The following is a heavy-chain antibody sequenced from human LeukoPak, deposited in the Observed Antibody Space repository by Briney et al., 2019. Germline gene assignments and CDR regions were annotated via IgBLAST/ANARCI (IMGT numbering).Heavy chain of an antibody. J-gene: IGHJ4*02. D-gene: IGHD3-22*01. CDR2: INPNSGGT. V-gene: IGHV1-2*02. Sequence: ASVKVSCKVSGYTLTELSMHWVRQAPGQGLEWMGWINPNSGGTNYAQKFQGRVTMTRDTSISTAYMELSRLRSDDTAVYYCARTSAAIDYYDSSGYQDYWGQGTLVTVSS. CDR1: GYTLTELS. CDR3: ARTSAAIDYYDSSGYQDY.